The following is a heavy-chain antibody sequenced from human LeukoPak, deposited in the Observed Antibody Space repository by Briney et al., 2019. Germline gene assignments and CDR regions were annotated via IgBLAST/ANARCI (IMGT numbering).Heavy chain of an antibody. CDR3: TRDLAWNFE. Sequence: GGSLRLSCSASGFTFTAYSMNWVRQAPGKGLEWLSYVSSSSSTIYYAASVKGRFTISRDNAKNSLYLQMNSLGAEDTAIYYCTRDLAWNFEWGQGTLVTVSS. CDR2: VSSSSSTI. J-gene: IGHJ4*02. CDR1: GFTFTAYS. V-gene: IGHV3-48*04. D-gene: IGHD1-7*01.